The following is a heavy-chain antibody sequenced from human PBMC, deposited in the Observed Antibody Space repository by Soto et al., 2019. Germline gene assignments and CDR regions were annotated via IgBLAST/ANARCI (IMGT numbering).Heavy chain of an antibody. V-gene: IGHV3-30*18. D-gene: IGHD2-15*01. CDR1: GFTFSGYG. Sequence: QVQLVESGGGVVQPGRSLRLSCAASGFTFSGYGMHWVRQAPGKGLEWVAVISYDGSKKYYADSVMGRFTVSRDNSKNTLYLQVNRLRAEDTAVYYCSKGYDYGDSWGQGTLVTVSS. J-gene: IGHJ4*02. CDR2: ISYDGSKK. CDR3: SKGYDYGDS.